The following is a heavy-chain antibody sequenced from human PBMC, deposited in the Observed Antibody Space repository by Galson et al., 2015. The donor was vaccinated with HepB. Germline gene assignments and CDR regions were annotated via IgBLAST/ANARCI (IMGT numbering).Heavy chain of an antibody. Sequence: SLRLSCAASGFTFSSYWMSWVRQAPGKGLEWVANIKQDGSEKYYVDSVKGRFTISRDNAKNSLYLQMNSLRAEDTAVYYCAREGQWLVWGWMYYFDYWGQGTLVTVSS. CDR1: GFTFSSYW. CDR2: IKQDGSEK. CDR3: AREGQWLVWGWMYYFDY. J-gene: IGHJ4*02. D-gene: IGHD6-19*01. V-gene: IGHV3-7*03.